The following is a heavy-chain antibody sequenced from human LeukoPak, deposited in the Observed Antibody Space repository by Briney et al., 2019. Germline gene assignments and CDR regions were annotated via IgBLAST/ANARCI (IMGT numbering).Heavy chain of an antibody. V-gene: IGHV4-34*01. D-gene: IGHD3-3*01. CDR1: GGSFSGYY. CDR2: INHSGST. Sequence: PSETLSLTCAVYGGSFSGYYWSWIRQPPGKGLEWIGEINHSGSTNYNPSLKSRVTISVDTSKNQFSLKLSSVTAADTAVYYCARGINDFWSGYYMDVWGKGTTVTVSS. CDR3: ARGINDFWSGYYMDV. J-gene: IGHJ6*03.